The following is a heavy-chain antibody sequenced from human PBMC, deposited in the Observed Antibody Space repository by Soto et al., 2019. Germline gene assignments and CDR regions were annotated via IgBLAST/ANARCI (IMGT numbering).Heavy chain of an antibody. CDR2: ISYDGSNK. D-gene: IGHD2-15*01. V-gene: IGHV3-30-3*01. J-gene: IGHJ5*02. CDR1: GFTFSSYA. CDR3: AREGMSVVVVAAYDKWFDP. Sequence: GGSLRLSCAASGFTFSSYAMHWVRQAPGKGLEWVAVISYDGSNKYYADSVKGRFTISRDNSKNTLYLQMNSLRAEDTAVYYCAREGMSVVVVAAYDKWFDPWGQGTLVTVSS.